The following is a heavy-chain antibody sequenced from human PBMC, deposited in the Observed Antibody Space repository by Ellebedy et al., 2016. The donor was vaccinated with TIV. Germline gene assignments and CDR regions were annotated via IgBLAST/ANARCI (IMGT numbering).Heavy chain of an antibody. CDR2: ISHDESNK. CDR3: ARDAFGSIDY. Sequence: GESLKISXAASGFTFSTYAIHWVRQAPGRGLECVALISHDESNKNYADSVKGRFTISRDNSKNTLFLQVNSLRDEDTAVYYCARDAFGSIDYWGQGTLVTVSS. J-gene: IGHJ4*02. CDR1: GFTFSTYA. V-gene: IGHV3-30-3*01. D-gene: IGHD3-3*01.